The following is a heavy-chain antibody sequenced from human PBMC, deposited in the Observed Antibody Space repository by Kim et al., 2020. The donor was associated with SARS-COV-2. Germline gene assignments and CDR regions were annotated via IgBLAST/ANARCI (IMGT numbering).Heavy chain of an antibody. J-gene: IGHJ4*02. D-gene: IGHD6-19*01. CDR2: IYYSGST. V-gene: IGHV4-39*07. CDR3: ATEVLAVADKDDY. CDR1: GGSISSSSYY. Sequence: SETLSLTCTVSGGSISSSSYYWGWIRQPPGKGLEWIGSIYYSGSTYYNPSLKSRVTISVDTSKNQFSLKLSSVTAADTAVYYCATEVLAVADKDDYWGQGTLVTVSS.